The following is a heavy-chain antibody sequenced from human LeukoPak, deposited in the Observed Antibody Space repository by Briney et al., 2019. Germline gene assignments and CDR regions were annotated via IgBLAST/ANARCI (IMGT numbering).Heavy chain of an antibody. Sequence: GSLRLSCAASGFTVSSNYKSWVRQAPGKGLEWIGYIYYSGSTNYNPSLKSRVTISVDTSKNQFSLKLSSVTAADTAVYYCARHFLNWNHDYWGQGTLVTVSS. J-gene: IGHJ4*02. V-gene: IGHV4-59*02. CDR1: GFTVSSNY. CDR2: IYYSGST. D-gene: IGHD1-1*01. CDR3: ARHFLNWNHDY.